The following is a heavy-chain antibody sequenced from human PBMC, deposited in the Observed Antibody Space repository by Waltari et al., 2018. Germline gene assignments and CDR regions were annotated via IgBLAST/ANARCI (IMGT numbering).Heavy chain of an antibody. CDR3: AREGSRSAYPGGAFDY. V-gene: IGHV4-38-2*02. J-gene: IGHJ4*02. CDR1: GYSISSGYY. D-gene: IGHD1-26*01. CDR2: IYHSGST. Sequence: QVQLQESGPGLVKPSETLSLTCAVSGYSISSGYYWGWIRQPPGKGLEWIGSIYHSGSTYYNPALKSRVTISVDTSKNQFALKLSSVTAADTAVYYCAREGSRSAYPGGAFDYWGQGTLVTVSS.